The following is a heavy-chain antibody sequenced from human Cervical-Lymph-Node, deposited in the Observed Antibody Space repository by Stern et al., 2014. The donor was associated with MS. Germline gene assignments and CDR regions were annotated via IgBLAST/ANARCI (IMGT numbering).Heavy chain of an antibody. CDR3: ASGGPNYDSSGYYYFDF. CDR1: GVSISSGGYY. V-gene: IGHV4-31*03. D-gene: IGHD3-22*01. J-gene: IGHJ4*02. CDR2: IYNSGRT. Sequence: VQLVESGPGLVKPSQTLSLTCTVSGVSISSGGYYWSWIRQHPGKGLEWLGYIYNSGRTYYHPSLKSRVTISLDTAKNQFSLKLSSVTAADTAVYHCASGGPNYDSSGYYYFDFWGQGALVTVSS.